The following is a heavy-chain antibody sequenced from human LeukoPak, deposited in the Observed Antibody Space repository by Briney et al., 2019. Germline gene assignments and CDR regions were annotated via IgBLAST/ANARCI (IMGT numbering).Heavy chain of an antibody. CDR2: ISGYNGNT. J-gene: IGHJ6*03. CDR3: ARGGYCTSTFCFASGRYYYYMDV. D-gene: IGHD2-2*01. CDR1: GYTFNDHA. V-gene: IGHV1-18*01. Sequence: ASVKVSCKASGYTFNDHAISWVRQAPGQGLEWMGWISGYNGNTNYAQKLQGRVTMTTDTSTSTAYMELRSLRSDDTAVYYCARGGYCTSTFCFASGRYYYYMDVWGKGTTVNVSS.